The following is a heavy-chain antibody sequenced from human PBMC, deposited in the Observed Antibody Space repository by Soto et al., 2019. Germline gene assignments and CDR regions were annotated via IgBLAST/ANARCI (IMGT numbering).Heavy chain of an antibody. CDR2: IKSKTDGGTT. CDR3: TTGLFRGIGYFDY. V-gene: IGHV3-15*07. D-gene: IGHD3-10*01. Sequence: GGSLRLSCAASGFTFSNAWMNWVRQAPGKGLEWVGRIKSKTDGGTTDYAAPVKGRFTISRDDSKNTLYLQMNSLKTEDTAVYYCTTGLFRGIGYFDYWGQGTLVTVSS. CDR1: GFTFSNAW. J-gene: IGHJ4*02.